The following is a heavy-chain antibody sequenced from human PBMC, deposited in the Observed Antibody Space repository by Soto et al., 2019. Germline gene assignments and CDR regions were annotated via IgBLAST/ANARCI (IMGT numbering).Heavy chain of an antibody. CDR1: GGSIRSNNYY. CDR3: ASLYISPWYGFDS. D-gene: IGHD6-19*01. V-gene: IGHV4-39*01. Sequence: SETLSLTCIVSGGSIRSNNYYWAWIRQPPGKGLEWIASISYGGTTFYNPSLKSRVAISVDTSKNQFSLKLNSVTAADSAVFYCASLYISPWYGFDSWGPGTLVTVSS. J-gene: IGHJ4*02. CDR2: ISYGGTT.